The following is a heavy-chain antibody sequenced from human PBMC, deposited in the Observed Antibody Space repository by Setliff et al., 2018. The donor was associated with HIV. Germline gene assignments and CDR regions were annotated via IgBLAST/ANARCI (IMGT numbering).Heavy chain of an antibody. Sequence: RASVKVSCKASGYTFTGYYMHWVRQAPGQGLEWMGWINPNSGDTNYAQKFQGRVTMTRDTSISTAYMELSRLRSDDTAVYYCARVRGSISWFDPWGQGTLVTVSS. CDR2: INPNSGDT. CDR3: ARVRGSISWFDP. CDR1: GYTFTGYY. J-gene: IGHJ5*02. V-gene: IGHV1-2*02. D-gene: IGHD1-20*01.